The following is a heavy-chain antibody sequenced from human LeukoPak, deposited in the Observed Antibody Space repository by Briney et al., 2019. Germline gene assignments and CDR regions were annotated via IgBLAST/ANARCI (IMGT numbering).Heavy chain of an antibody. D-gene: IGHD1-26*01. CDR3: ARERGSYYRITFDY. CDR1: GGSISSYY. J-gene: IGHJ4*02. Sequence: SETLSLTCTVSGGSISSYYWSWIRQPAGKGLEWIGRIYISGSTNYNPSLKSRVTMSVDTSKNQFSLKLSSVTAADTAVYYCARERGSYYRITFDYWGQGTLVTVSS. CDR2: IYISGST. V-gene: IGHV4-4*07.